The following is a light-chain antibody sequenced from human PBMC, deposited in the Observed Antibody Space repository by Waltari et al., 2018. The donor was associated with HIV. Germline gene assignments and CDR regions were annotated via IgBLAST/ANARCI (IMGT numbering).Light chain of an antibody. Sequence: EIVLTQSPAPLSLSPGERATLSCRASQSVSIYLAWYQQKPGQPPRLLIYDASNRATAIPARFSGSGSGTDFTLTISSLEPEDFAVYYCQQRSRWPPAYTFGQGTKLEI. J-gene: IGKJ2*01. V-gene: IGKV3-11*01. CDR3: QQRSRWPPAYT. CDR1: QSVSIY. CDR2: DAS.